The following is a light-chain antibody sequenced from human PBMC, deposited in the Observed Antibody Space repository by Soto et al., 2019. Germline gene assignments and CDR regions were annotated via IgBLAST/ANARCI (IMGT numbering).Light chain of an antibody. CDR1: QSVGTY. CDR2: DTS. J-gene: IGKJ1*01. V-gene: IGKV3-11*01. Sequence: DIVLTQSPATLSLSPGERATLSCRASQSVGTYLAWYQQKPGQTPSLLIYDTSNRATGIPARFSGSGSGTDFTLTISSLEPEDVAVYYCQQRSHWPRTFGQGTKVEI. CDR3: QQRSHWPRT.